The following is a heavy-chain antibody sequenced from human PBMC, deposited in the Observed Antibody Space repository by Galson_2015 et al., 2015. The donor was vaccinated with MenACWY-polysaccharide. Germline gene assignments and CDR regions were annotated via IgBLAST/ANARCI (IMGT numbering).Heavy chain of an antibody. CDR1: GFTFSTYA. J-gene: IGHJ4*02. V-gene: IGHV3-23*01. Sequence: SLRLSCAGSGFTFSTYAMSWVRQAPGKGLEWVSTISGSGTFYADAVKGRFTISRDNSRNTLYLQMNSLRTEDTALYYCAKAIRGDYFNPPDYWGQGTLVTVSS. CDR2: ISGSGT. CDR3: AKAIRGDYFNPPDY. D-gene: IGHD4-17*01.